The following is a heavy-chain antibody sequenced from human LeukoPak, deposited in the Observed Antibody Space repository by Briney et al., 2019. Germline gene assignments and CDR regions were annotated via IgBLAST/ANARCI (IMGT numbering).Heavy chain of an antibody. J-gene: IGHJ3*02. D-gene: IGHD3-10*01. V-gene: IGHV1-69*13. Sequence: GASVKVSCKASGGTFSSYAISWVRQAPGQGLEWMGGIIPIFGTANYAQKFQGRVTITADDSTSTAYMELSSLRSEDTAVYYCARASGAQDDAFDIWGQGTMVTVSS. CDR1: GGTFSSYA. CDR3: ARASGAQDDAFDI. CDR2: IIPIFGTA.